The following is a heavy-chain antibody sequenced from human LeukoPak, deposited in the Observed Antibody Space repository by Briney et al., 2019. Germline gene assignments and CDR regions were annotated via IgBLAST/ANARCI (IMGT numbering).Heavy chain of an antibody. CDR1: GLTFSSYA. D-gene: IGHD6-19*01. CDR3: AKTTTGYSSGRFPGWPVDY. Sequence: GGSLSLSCPPPGLTFSSYAMYWVRQAPGKGLEWVSGIFGSGGSTHYADSVKGRFTISRDNSKNTVYLQMNSLRAEDTAVYYCAKTTTGYSSGRFPGWPVDYWGQGTLVTVSS. CDR2: IFGSGGST. J-gene: IGHJ4*02. V-gene: IGHV3-23*01.